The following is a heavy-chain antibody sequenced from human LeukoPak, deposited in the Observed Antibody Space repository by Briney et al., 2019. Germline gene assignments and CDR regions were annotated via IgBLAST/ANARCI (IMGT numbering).Heavy chain of an antibody. J-gene: IGHJ1*01. CDR3: AREPEVVAATRFGYLQH. V-gene: IGHV1-46*01. Sequence: LQGRVTMTRDTSTSTVYMELSSLRSEDTAVYYCAREPEVVAATRFGYLQHWGQGTLVTVSS. D-gene: IGHD2-15*01.